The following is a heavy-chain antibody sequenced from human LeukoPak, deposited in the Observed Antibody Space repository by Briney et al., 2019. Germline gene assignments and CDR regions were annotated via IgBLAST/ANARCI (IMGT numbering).Heavy chain of an antibody. CDR3: ARQRSVRGSYYTEDY. CDR2: FDPSDSYT. V-gene: IGHV5-10-1*01. CDR1: GYLFPSYW. Sequence: GGSLELPWQCPGYLFPSYWISWVRQLPGKGLEGMGRFDPSDSYTNYSPSFQGHVAISADESISTAYLLWSSLEASDTAMYYCARQRSVRGSYYTEDYWGQGTLVTVSS. D-gene: IGHD1-26*01. J-gene: IGHJ4*02.